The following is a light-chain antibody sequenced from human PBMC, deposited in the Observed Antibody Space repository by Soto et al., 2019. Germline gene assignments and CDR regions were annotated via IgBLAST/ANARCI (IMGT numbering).Light chain of an antibody. J-gene: IGKJ4*01. CDR3: QQYDNYPLT. V-gene: IGKV1-5*01. Sequence: DLQMTQSPSTLSASVGDRVTISCRASQSVGSWLAWYQQKPGKAPKFLIYDASTLESGVPSRFSGSGSGTEFTITISSLQPDDFDTYYCQQYDNYPLTFGGGTKVDIK. CDR1: QSVGSW. CDR2: DAS.